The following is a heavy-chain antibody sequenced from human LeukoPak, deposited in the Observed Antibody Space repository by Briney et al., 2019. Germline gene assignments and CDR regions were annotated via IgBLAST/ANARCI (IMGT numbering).Heavy chain of an antibody. CDR3: AKSGIEAAGSLVYFDY. J-gene: IGHJ4*02. CDR1: GFTFSSYG. CDR2: ISYDGSNK. V-gene: IGHV3-30*18. Sequence: GRSLRLSCAASGFTFSSYGMHWVRQAPGKGLECVAIISYDGSNKYYTDSVKGRFTISRDNSKNTLYLQMNGLRAEDTAVYYCAKSGIEAAGSLVYFDYWGQGTLVTASS. D-gene: IGHD6-13*01.